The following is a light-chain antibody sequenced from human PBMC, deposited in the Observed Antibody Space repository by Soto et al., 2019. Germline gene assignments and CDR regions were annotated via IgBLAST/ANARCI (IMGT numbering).Light chain of an antibody. V-gene: IGKV3-15*01. Sequence: ILFTQSPTTLSLPPGERATLSCRASQNIDTYLDWYQQKPGQAPTLLIYGASTRATGIPARFSGSGSGTEFTLTISSLQSEDFAVYYCQQYNNWPPLTCGGGTKVDIK. CDR3: QQYNNWPPLT. CDR2: GAS. J-gene: IGKJ4*01. CDR1: QNIDTY.